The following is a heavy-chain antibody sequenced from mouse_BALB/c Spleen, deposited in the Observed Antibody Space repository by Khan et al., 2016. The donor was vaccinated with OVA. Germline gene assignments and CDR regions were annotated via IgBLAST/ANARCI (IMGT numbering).Heavy chain of an antibody. D-gene: IGHD3-3*01. Sequence: QVQLKQSGAEVVRPGASVKLSCKTSGYTFTSYWIQWVKQRSGQGLEWIARIYPGTGSTYYNEKFKGKATLTADKSSSTAYMQLSSLKSEDSAVYFCARRAPEDAMDYWGQGTSGTVSS. CDR1: GYTFTSYW. CDR3: ARRAPEDAMDY. CDR2: IYPGTGST. J-gene: IGHJ4*01. V-gene: IGHV1S132*01.